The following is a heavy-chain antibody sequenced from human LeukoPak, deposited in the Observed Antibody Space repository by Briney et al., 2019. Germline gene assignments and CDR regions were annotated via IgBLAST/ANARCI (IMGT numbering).Heavy chain of an antibody. CDR1: GGSFSGYY. D-gene: IGHD3-9*01. J-gene: IGHJ3*02. V-gene: IGHV4-59*01. CDR3: ASLKKYYDILTGYYSSGAFDI. Sequence: PSETPSLTCAVYGGSFSGYYWSWIRQPPGKGLEWIGYIYYSGSTNYNPSLKSRVTISVDTSKNQFSLKLSSVTAADTAVYYCASLKKYYDILTGYYSSGAFDIWGQGTMVTVSS. CDR2: IYYSGST.